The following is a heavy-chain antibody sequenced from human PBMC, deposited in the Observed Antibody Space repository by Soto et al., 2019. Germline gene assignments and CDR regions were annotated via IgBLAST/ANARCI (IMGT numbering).Heavy chain of an antibody. Sequence: QVQLQESGPGLVKPSGTLSLTCAVSSGSISSSNWWSWVRQPPGKGLEWIGEIYHSWSTNYNPSLKSRVTISVDKSKNQFSLKLSSVTAADTAVYYCARESLYDFWSGYYPSYYYYYYMDVWGKGTTVTVSS. J-gene: IGHJ6*03. CDR2: IYHSWST. CDR3: ARESLYDFWSGYYPSYYYYYYMDV. D-gene: IGHD3-3*01. V-gene: IGHV4-4*02. CDR1: SGSISSSNW.